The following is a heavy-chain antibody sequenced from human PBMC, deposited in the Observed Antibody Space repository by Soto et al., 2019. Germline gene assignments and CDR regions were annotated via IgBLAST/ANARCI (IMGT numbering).Heavy chain of an antibody. J-gene: IGHJ6*03. CDR3: ARRAVAGIFDYYYYMDV. V-gene: IGHV4-59*08. Sequence: SETLSLTCTVSGGSISSYYWSWIRQPPGKGLEWIGYIYYSGSTNYNPSLKSRVTISVDTSKNQFSLKLSSVTAADTAVYYCARRAVAGIFDYYYYMDVWGKGTTVTVSS. CDR1: GGSISSYY. D-gene: IGHD6-19*01. CDR2: IYYSGST.